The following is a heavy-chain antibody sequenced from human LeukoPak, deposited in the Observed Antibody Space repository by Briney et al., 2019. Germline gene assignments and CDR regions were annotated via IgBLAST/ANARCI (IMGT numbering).Heavy chain of an antibody. CDR2: INHSGST. V-gene: IGHV4-34*01. CDR3: ARDYPIIAAAGTPFDY. J-gene: IGHJ4*02. Sequence: PSETLSLTCAVYGGSFSGYYWSWIRQPPGKGLEWIGEINHSGSTNYNPSLKSRVTISVDTSKNQFSLKLSSVTAADTAVYYCARDYPIIAAAGTPFDYWGQGTLVTVSS. CDR1: GGSFSGYY. D-gene: IGHD6-13*01.